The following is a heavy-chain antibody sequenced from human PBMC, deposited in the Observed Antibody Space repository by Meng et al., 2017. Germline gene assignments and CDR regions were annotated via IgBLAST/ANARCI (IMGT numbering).Heavy chain of an antibody. CDR2: ISSSGSTI. D-gene: IGHD3-22*01. CDR3: AKDFGGYYYDSSGYPFDY. V-gene: IGHV3-11*01. J-gene: IGHJ4*02. Sequence: GESLKISCAASGFTFSDYYMSWIRQAPGKGLEWVSYISSSGSTIYYADSVKGRFTISKDNAKNTLYLQMNSLRAEDTAVYYCAKDFGGYYYDSSGYPFDYWGQGTLVTVSS. CDR1: GFTFSDYY.